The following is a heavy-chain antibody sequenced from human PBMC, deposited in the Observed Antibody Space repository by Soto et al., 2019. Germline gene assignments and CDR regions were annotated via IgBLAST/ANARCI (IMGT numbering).Heavy chain of an antibody. J-gene: IGHJ6*02. V-gene: IGHV1-8*01. CDR2: MNPNSGNT. CDR1: GDTFTNYD. CDR3: ARGRNGMDV. Sequence: QVQLVQSGAEVKKPGASVKVSCKASGDTFTNYDIKWVRQATGQGLEWMGWMNPNSGNTGYAQKFRGRFTLXRNTSISTDYMELSSLRSEDTAVYYCARGRNGMDVWGQGTTVTVSS.